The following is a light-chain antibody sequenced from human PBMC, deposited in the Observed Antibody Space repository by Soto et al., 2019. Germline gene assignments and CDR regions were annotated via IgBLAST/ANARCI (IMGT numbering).Light chain of an antibody. CDR2: AAS. Sequence: ALQMTQSPSSLSASGGDRVTITCRASQDISNDLGWYQQNPGKAPKLLIYAASSLQGGVSSRFSGRGSGPDFTLTIRSLQPEDFATYYCLQDYNYPLTFGHGTRVEIK. CDR3: LQDYNYPLT. V-gene: IGKV1-6*01. J-gene: IGKJ1*01. CDR1: QDISND.